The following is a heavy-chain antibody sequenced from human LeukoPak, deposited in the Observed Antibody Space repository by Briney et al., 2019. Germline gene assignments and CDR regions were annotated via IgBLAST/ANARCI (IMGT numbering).Heavy chain of an antibody. V-gene: IGHV4-30-4*01. CDR2: IYYSGST. J-gene: IGHJ4*02. CDR3: ARAAPLYSGYPTGAYFDF. D-gene: IGHD5-12*01. Sequence: SETLSLTCTVSGASLSSGDYYWSRIRQPPGKGLEWIGYIYYSGSTYYNPSLKSRVTISVDTSKNQFSLKLRSVTAADTAVYYCARAAPLYSGYPTGAYFDFWGQGTLVTVSS. CDR1: GASLSSGDYY.